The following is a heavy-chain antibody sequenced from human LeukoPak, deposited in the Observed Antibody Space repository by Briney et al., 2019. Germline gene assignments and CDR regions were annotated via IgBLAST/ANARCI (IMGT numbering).Heavy chain of an antibody. CDR3: ARASLSELAFDI. CDR1: GGSISSGGYS. D-gene: IGHD1-26*01. V-gene: IGHV4-30-2*01. CDR2: IYHSGST. J-gene: IGHJ3*02. Sequence: PSETLSLTCAVSGGSISSGGYSWSWIRQPPGKGLEWIGYIYHSGSTYYNPSLKSRVTISVDRSKNQFSLKLSSVTAADTAVYYCARASLSELAFDIWGQGTMVTVSS.